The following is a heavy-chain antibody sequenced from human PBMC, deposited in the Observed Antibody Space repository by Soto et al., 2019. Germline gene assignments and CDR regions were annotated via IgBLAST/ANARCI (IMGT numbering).Heavy chain of an antibody. CDR1: GDSITSSHW. CDR2: LYHSGGT. V-gene: IGHV4-4*02. CDR3: ARRSTVGTPTPFDY. D-gene: IGHD4-17*01. Sequence: QVQLQESGPGLVEPSGTLSLTCAVSGDSITSSHWWSWVRQPPGKGLEWIGELYHSGGTNYNPSLNSRVTKSVAKSNDQFSLRLSSVTAADTAVYYCARRSTVGTPTPFDYWGQGTLVTVSS. J-gene: IGHJ4*02.